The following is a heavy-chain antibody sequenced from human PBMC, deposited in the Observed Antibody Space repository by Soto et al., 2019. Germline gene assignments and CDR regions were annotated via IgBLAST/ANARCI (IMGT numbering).Heavy chain of an antibody. CDR3: ARHAWRSRSSRRWYGNFDY. CDR2: IYHSGST. Sequence: ASETLSLTCAVSGGSISSGGYSWSWIRQPPGKGLEWIGYIYHSGSTYYNPSLKSRVTISVDRSKNQFSLKLSSVTAADTAVYYGARHAWRSRSSRRWYGNFDYWGQGTLVTVSS. V-gene: IGHV4-30-2*01. CDR1: GGSISSGGYS. J-gene: IGHJ4*02. D-gene: IGHD6-13*01.